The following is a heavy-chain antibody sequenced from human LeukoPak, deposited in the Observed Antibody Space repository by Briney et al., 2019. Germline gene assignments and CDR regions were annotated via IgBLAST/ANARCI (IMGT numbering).Heavy chain of an antibody. CDR2: INPSGGST. CDR3: ARYRRPYSSSWTSFDY. V-gene: IGHV1-46*01. D-gene: IGHD6-13*01. CDR1: GYTFTSYY. Sequence: ASVKVSCKASGYTFTSYYMHWVRQAPGQGLEWMGIINPSGGSTSYAQKFQGRVTMTRDMSTSTVYMELSSLRSEDTAVYYCARYRRPYSSSWTSFDYWGQGTLVTVSS. J-gene: IGHJ4*02.